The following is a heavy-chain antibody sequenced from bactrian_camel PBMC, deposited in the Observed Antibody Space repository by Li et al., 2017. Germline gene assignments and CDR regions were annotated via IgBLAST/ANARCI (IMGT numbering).Heavy chain of an antibody. V-gene: IGHV3S40*01. CDR2: ITSDGSTT. D-gene: IGHD3*01. Sequence: VQLVESGGGLVQPGGSLRPSCAASGFSFTTAMSWIRQGSGKGLESAAVITSDGSTTYYTDPVKGRFTISRDNAKNTVYLQMDNLKPDDTALYYCAAERTPHCKAAIQNLGVHMSITTGAREPRSPSP. J-gene: IGHJ4*01. CDR3: AAERTPHCKAAIQNLGVHMSITT. CDR1: GFSFTTA.